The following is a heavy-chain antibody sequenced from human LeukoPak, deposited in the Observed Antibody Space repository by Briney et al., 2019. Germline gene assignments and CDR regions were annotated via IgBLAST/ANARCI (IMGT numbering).Heavy chain of an antibody. CDR3: AKRGYSSSWSS. J-gene: IGHJ5*02. D-gene: IGHD6-13*01. V-gene: IGHV4-59*01. CDR2: ISDSGST. CDR1: GVSIRSYY. Sequence: KSSETLSLTCSVSGVSIRSYYWSWIRQFPGKGLEWIGHISDSGSTNYNPSLKSRVSISRDTSKNQFSLRLTFVTAADTAVYFCAKRGYSSSWSSWGQGTLVTVSS.